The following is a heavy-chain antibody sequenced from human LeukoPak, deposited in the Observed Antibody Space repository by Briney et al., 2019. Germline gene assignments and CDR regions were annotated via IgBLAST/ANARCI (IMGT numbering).Heavy chain of an antibody. Sequence: GGSLRLSCAASGFTFSSYSMTWVPQAPGKGLEWVSSISSSSSYIYYADSVKGRFTISRDNAKNSLYLQMNSLRAEDTAVYYCAREIAAAGIDYWGQGTLVTVSS. J-gene: IGHJ4*02. CDR2: ISSSSSYI. CDR3: AREIAAAGIDY. V-gene: IGHV3-21*01. CDR1: GFTFSSYS. D-gene: IGHD6-13*01.